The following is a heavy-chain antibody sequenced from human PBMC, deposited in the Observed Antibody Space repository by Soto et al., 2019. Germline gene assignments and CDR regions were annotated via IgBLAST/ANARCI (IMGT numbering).Heavy chain of an antibody. CDR1: GFTFSSYG. D-gene: IGHD6-25*01. V-gene: IGHV3-30*18. J-gene: IGHJ6*02. CDR3: AKDRRPNYYYGMDV. Sequence: QVQLVESGGXVVQPGRSLXLSCAASGFTFSSYGMHWVRQAPGKGLEWVAVISYDGSNKYYADSVKGRFTISRDNSKNTLYLQMNSLRAEDTAVYYCAKDRRPNYYYGMDVWGQGTTVTVSS. CDR2: ISYDGSNK.